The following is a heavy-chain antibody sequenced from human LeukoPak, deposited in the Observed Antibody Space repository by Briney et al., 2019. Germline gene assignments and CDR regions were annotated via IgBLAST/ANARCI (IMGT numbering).Heavy chain of an antibody. CDR2: IYYSGST. Sequence: PSETLSLTCTVSGGSISSYYWSWIRQPPGKGLEWIGYIYYSGSTNYNPSLKSRVTMSVDTSKNQFSLKLSSVTAADTAVYYCARGGGYDSDYWGQGTLVTVSS. CDR1: GGSISSYY. V-gene: IGHV4-59*12. J-gene: IGHJ4*02. D-gene: IGHD5-12*01. CDR3: ARGGGYDSDY.